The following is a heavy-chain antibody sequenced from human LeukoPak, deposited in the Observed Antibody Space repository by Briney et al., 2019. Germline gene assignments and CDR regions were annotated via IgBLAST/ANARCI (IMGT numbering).Heavy chain of an antibody. CDR3: ARGAYCGGDCYQDDY. D-gene: IGHD2-21*02. CDR2: ISAYNGNT. CDR1: GYTFTSYG. V-gene: IGHV1-18*01. Sequence: ASVTVSCTASGYTFTSYGISWVRQAPGQGLEWMGWISAYNGNTNYAQKLQGRVTMTTDTSTSTAYMELRSLRSDDTAVYYCARGAYCGGDCYQDDYWGQGTLVTVSS. J-gene: IGHJ4*02.